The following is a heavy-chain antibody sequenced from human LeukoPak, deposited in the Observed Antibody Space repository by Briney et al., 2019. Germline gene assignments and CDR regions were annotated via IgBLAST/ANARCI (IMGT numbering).Heavy chain of an antibody. Sequence: PSETLSLTCTVSVGSLSRYYWSWIRQPPGKGLEWIGYIYYSGSTTYNPSLRSRVTISVDTSKNQFSLKLSSVTAADTAVYYCAREFYYGSGTFDLWGRGTLVTVSS. CDR2: IYYSGST. D-gene: IGHD3-10*01. CDR3: AREFYYGSGTFDL. J-gene: IGHJ2*01. V-gene: IGHV4-59*01. CDR1: VGSLSRYY.